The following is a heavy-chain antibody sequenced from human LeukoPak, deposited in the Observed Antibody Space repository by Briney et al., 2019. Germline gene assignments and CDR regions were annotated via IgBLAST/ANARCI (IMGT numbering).Heavy chain of an antibody. CDR3: AKVSRFAVVPAAMLDY. CDR1: GFTFRSYA. V-gene: IGHV3-23*01. Sequence: GGSLRLSCAASGFTFRSYAMSWVRQAPGKGLEWVSAISGSGDITYYADSVKGGFTMSRDNFKNTLYLQMNSLRVEDTAVYYCAKVSRFAVVPAAMLDYWGQGIQVTASS. CDR2: ISGSGDIT. J-gene: IGHJ4*02. D-gene: IGHD2-2*01.